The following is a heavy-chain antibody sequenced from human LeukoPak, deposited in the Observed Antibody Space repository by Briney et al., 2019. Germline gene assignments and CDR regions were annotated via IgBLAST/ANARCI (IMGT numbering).Heavy chain of an antibody. V-gene: IGHV5-51*01. CDR1: GYSFTSYW. D-gene: IGHD3-10*01. CDR2: IYPGDSDT. CDR3: ARTPRISMARGVIPAFDY. Sequence: HGESLKISCQGSGYSFTSYWIGWVRQMPGKGLEWMGIIYPGDSDTRYNPSFQGQVTISADKSISTAYLQWSSLKASDTAMYYCARTPRISMARGVIPAFDYWGQGTLVTVSS. J-gene: IGHJ4*02.